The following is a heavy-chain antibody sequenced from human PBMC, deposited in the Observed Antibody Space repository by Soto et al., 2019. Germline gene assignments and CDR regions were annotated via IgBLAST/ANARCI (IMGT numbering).Heavy chain of an antibody. CDR3: TLYAYYDFWSGYYALDY. CDR1: GFTFSNAW. V-gene: IGHV3-15*01. D-gene: IGHD3-3*01. J-gene: IGHJ4*02. Sequence: EVQLVESGGGLVKPGGSLRLSCAASGFTFSNAWMSWVRQAPGKGLEWVGRIKSKTDGGTTDYAAPVKGRFTISRDDSKNTLYLQMNSLKTEDTAVYYCTLYAYYDFWSGYYALDYWGQGTLVTVSS. CDR2: IKSKTDGGTT.